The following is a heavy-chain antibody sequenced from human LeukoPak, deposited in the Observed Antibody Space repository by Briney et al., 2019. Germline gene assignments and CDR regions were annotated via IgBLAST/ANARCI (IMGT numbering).Heavy chain of an antibody. V-gene: IGHV3-30*02. Sequence: GGSLRLSCAASGFTFSRYGMHWVRQAPGKGLEWVTFIRYDGSNKYYADSVKGRFTISRDNSKNTLYLQMNSLRAEDTAVYYCAKGSYYYDSGGYTFDYWGQGTLVTVSS. CDR3: AKGSYYYDSGGYTFDY. J-gene: IGHJ4*02. CDR1: GFTFSRYG. D-gene: IGHD3-22*01. CDR2: IRYDGSNK.